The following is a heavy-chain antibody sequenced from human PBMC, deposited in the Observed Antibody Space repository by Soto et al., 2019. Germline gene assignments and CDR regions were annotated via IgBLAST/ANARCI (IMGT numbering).Heavy chain of an antibody. J-gene: IGHJ4*02. V-gene: IGHV4-31*03. CDR3: ATYSATNNAFDY. CDR1: GGSISSGGYY. CDR2: IYYSGST. D-gene: IGHD5-12*01. Sequence: SETLSLTCTVSGGSISSGGYYWSWIRQHPGKGLEWIGYIYYSGSTYYNPSLKSRVTISVDTSKNQFSLKLSSVTAADTAVYYCATYSATNNAFDYWGQGTLVTVSS.